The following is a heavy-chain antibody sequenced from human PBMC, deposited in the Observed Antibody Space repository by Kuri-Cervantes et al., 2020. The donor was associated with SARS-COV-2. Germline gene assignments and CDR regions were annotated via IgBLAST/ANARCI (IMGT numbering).Heavy chain of an antibody. V-gene: IGHV4-39*01. CDR2: IRNGGST. J-gene: IGHJ4*02. Sequence: ESLKISCTVSGGSIGSSHYWGWIRQPPGKGLEWIGSIRNGGSTYFNPSLKSRLSISVDTSKNHVSLRLTSVTAADTAVYFCARLEWRYDYWGQGTLVTVSS. D-gene: IGHD5-12*01. CDR1: GGSIGSSHY. CDR3: ARLEWRYDY.